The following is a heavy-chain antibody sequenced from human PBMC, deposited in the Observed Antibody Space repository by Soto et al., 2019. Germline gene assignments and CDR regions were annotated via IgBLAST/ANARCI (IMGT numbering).Heavy chain of an antibody. CDR2: IIPIFGTA. CDR1: GGTFSSYA. CDR3: ARRVPPVEWFDP. V-gene: IGHV1-69*13. J-gene: IGHJ5*02. D-gene: IGHD1-1*01. Sequence: SVKVSCKASGGTFSSYAISCVRQAPGQGLEWMGGIIPIFGTANYAQKFQGRVTITADESTSTAYMELSSLRSEDTAVYYCARRVPPVEWFDPWGQGTLVTVSS.